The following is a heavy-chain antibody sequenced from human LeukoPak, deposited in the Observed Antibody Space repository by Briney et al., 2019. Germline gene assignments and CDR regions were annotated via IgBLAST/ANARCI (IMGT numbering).Heavy chain of an antibody. Sequence: SETLSLTCTVSGGSISSYYWSWIRQPPGKGLEWIGEINHSGSTNYNPSLKSRVTISVDTSKNQFSLKLSSVTAADTAVYYCARGRGVKYYYDSSGYYKPFDYWGQGTLVTVSS. CDR3: ARGRGVKYYYDSSGYYKPFDY. V-gene: IGHV4-34*01. D-gene: IGHD3-22*01. CDR1: GGSISSYY. J-gene: IGHJ4*02. CDR2: INHSGST.